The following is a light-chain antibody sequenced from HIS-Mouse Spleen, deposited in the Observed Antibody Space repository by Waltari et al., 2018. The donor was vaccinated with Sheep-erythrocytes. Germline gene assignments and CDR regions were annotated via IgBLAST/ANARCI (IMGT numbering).Light chain of an antibody. J-gene: IGKJ4*01. V-gene: IGKV3-20*01. CDR2: GAS. CDR3: QQYGSSPLT. Sequence: EIVLTQSPGTLSLSPGERATLPCRASQSVRSSYLAWYQQKPGQDPRLLIYGASSRATGIPDRFSGSGSGTDFTLTNSRLEPEDFAVYYCQQYGSSPLTFGGGTKVEIK. CDR1: QSVRSSY.